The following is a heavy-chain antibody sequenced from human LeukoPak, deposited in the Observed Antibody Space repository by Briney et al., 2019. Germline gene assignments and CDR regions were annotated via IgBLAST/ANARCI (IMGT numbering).Heavy chain of an antibody. Sequence: GRSLRLSCAASGFTFSSYAMHWVRQAPGKGLEWVANIKLDVSETYYVDSVRGRFTISRDNTKNSLYLQMDSLRGEDTAVYYCARKGNAFDFWGQGTMVTVSS. CDR2: IKLDVSET. CDR3: ARKGNAFDF. D-gene: IGHD3-10*01. CDR1: GFTFSSYA. V-gene: IGHV3-7*01. J-gene: IGHJ3*01.